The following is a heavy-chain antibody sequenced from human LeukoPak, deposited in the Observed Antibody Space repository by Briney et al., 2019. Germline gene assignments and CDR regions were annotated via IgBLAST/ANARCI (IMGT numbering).Heavy chain of an antibody. CDR1: GFTFSGSA. D-gene: IGHD2-2*01. V-gene: IGHV3-73*01. CDR3: TTEPYCSSTSCTDY. J-gene: IGHJ4*02. Sequence: GGSLRLSCAASGFTFSGSAMHWVRQASGKGLEWVGRIRSKANSYATAYAASVKGRFTISRDDSKNTAYLQMNSLKTEDTAVYYCTTEPYCSSTSCTDYWGQGTLVTVSS. CDR2: IRSKANSYAT.